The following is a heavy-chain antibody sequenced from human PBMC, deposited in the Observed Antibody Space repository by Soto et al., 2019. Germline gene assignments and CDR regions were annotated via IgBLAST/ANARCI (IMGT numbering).Heavy chain of an antibody. V-gene: IGHV3-9*01. CDR1: GFTFDDYA. Sequence: GGSLRLSCGASGFTFDDYAMHWVRQAPGKGLEWVSGISWNSGSIGYADSVKGRFTISRDNAKNSLYLQMNSLRAEDTALYYCAKDKTKMYYDFWSGYGGMDVWGQGTTVTVYS. CDR2: ISWNSGSI. D-gene: IGHD3-3*01. CDR3: AKDKTKMYYDFWSGYGGMDV. J-gene: IGHJ6*02.